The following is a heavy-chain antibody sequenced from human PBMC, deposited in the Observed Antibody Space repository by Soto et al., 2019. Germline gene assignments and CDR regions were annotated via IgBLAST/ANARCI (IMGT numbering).Heavy chain of an antibody. CDR2: IYYSGIT. J-gene: IGHJ5*02. Sequence: PSETLSLTCTVSGGSVSSGSYYWSWIRQPPGKGLEWIGYIYYSGITNYNPSLKSRVTFSVDTSKNQFSLKLSSVTAADTAVYYCARGPSPLGYCSGGTCYSYWFDPWGQGTLVTVSS. V-gene: IGHV4-61*01. CDR1: GGSVSSGSYY. D-gene: IGHD2-15*01. CDR3: ARGPSPLGYCSGGTCYSYWFDP.